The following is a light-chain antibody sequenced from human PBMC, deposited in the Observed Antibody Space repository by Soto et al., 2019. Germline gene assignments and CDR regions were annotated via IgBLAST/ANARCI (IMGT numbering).Light chain of an antibody. CDR3: QQYENLPT. V-gene: IGKV1-33*01. Sequence: IQLTQSPSSLYESAGQRVTITCQASQNINNYLNWYQQKPGRAPKLLIYDASNLEAGVPSRFRGSGSGTDFTFTISRLQPEDIATYYCQQYENLPTFGQGTRLEIK. CDR1: QNINNY. CDR2: DAS. J-gene: IGKJ5*01.